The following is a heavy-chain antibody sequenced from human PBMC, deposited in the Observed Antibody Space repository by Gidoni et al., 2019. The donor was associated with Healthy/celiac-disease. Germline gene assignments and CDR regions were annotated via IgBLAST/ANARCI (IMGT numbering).Heavy chain of an antibody. CDR2: ISWNSGSI. J-gene: IGHJ4*02. CDR3: AKGNGYSSGWLPFDY. V-gene: IGHV3-9*01. D-gene: IGHD6-19*01. CDR1: GFTFADYA. Sequence: EVQLVESGGGLVQPGRSLRLSCAASGFTFADYAMHWVRQAPGKGLEWVSGISWNSGSIGYADSVKGRFTISRDNAKNSLYLQMNSLRAEDTALYYCAKGNGYSSGWLPFDYWGQGTLVTVSS.